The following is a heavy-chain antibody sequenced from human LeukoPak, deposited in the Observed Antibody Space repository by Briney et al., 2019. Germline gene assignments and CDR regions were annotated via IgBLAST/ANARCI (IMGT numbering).Heavy chain of an antibody. CDR3: AREPSLAGGFDY. J-gene: IGHJ4*02. D-gene: IGHD7-27*01. V-gene: IGHV3-23*01. CDR1: GFTFSSYA. CDR2: ISGSGGST. Sequence: GGSLRLSCAASGFTFSSYAMSWVRQAPGKGLEWVSAISGSGGSTYYADSVKGRFTISRDNSKNTLYLQMNSLTAEDTAVYYCAREPSLAGGFDYWGQGTLVTVSS.